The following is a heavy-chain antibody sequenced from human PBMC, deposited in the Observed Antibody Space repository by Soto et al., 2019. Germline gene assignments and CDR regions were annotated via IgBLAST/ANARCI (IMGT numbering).Heavy chain of an antibody. CDR3: VRDRYTMSDFWSAFSSD. D-gene: IGHD3-3*01. V-gene: IGHV3-23*04. CDR2: IRDDGSSV. CDR1: GLTLSNSP. Sequence: EVQLVQSGGGFVQPGGSRRLSVPASGLTLSNSPMGWFRQVPGRGLGGISAIRDDGSSVYYVDSVKGRFTISRDNSKNTSSLRMKNLRAEDTAIYYCVRDRYTMSDFWSAFSSDWGQGALVIVSS. J-gene: IGHJ4*02.